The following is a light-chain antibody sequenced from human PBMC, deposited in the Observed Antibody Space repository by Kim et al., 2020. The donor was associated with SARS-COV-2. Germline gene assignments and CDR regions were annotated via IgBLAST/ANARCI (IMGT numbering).Light chain of an antibody. V-gene: IGKV1-17*03. CDR3: LQYNSFPYA. Sequence: SASVGDRFTITCRASQDIRSYLAWFQQKPGKVPKGLIYGASTLQSGVPSRFSGSGSGTEFTLTISSLQPEDFASYYCLQYNSFPYAFGQGTKLEI. J-gene: IGKJ2*01. CDR1: QDIRSY. CDR2: GAS.